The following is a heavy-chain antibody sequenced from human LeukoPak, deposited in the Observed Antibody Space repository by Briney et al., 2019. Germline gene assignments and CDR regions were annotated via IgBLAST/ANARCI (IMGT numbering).Heavy chain of an antibody. V-gene: IGHV1-2*02. D-gene: IGHD6-13*01. Sequence: ASVKVSCKASGYTFSGYNMHWVRQAPGQGLEWMGWINPKSGGTNYAQKFQGRVTMTRDTSISTAYMELSRLRSDDTAVYYCARDVRQLQESSSWPDYWGQGTLVTVSS. CDR3: ARDVRQLQESSSWPDY. J-gene: IGHJ4*02. CDR1: GYTFSGYN. CDR2: INPKSGGT.